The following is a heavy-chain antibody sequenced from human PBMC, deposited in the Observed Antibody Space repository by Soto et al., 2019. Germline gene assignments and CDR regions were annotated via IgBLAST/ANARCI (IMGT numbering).Heavy chain of an antibody. CDR3: VEGWNDF. D-gene: IGHD1-1*01. V-gene: IGHV3-15*01. J-gene: IGHJ4*02. CDR1: GFMFSSAW. CDR2: IKSKADGGAR. Sequence: EVQMVQSGGDLVQPGGSLRLSYVTSGFMFSSAWMSWVRQAPGKGLEWVARIKSKADGGARDYAAPVKGRFTISRDDSKNTVYLQMNSLRAEDTAVYYCVEGWNDFWGQGTLVTVSS.